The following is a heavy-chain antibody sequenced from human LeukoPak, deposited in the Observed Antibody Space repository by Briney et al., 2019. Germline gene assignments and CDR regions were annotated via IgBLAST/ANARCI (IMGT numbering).Heavy chain of an antibody. V-gene: IGHV4-39*07. Sequence: SETLSLTCTVSGGSISSSSYYWGWIRQPPGKGLEWIGSIYYSGSTYYNPSLKSRVTISVDTSKNQFSLKLSSVTAADTAVYYCARDHDDYVWGYYYYGMDVWGQGTTVTVSS. CDR2: IYYSGST. CDR1: GGSISSSSYY. CDR3: ARDHDDYVWGYYYYGMDV. D-gene: IGHD3-16*01. J-gene: IGHJ6*02.